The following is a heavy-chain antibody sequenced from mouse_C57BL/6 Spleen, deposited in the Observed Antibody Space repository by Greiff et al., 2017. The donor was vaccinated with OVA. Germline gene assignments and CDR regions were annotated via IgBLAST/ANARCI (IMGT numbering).Heavy chain of an antibody. CDR1: GYSITSGYY. Sequence: EVQRVESGPGLVKPSQSLSLTCSVTGYSITSGYYWNWIRQFPGNKLEWMGYISYDGSNNYNPSLKNRISITSDTSKNQFFMKLYAVTTEDTATYYCAREGWDGWYFDVWGTGTTVTVSS. D-gene: IGHD4-1*01. V-gene: IGHV3-6*01. CDR2: ISYDGSN. J-gene: IGHJ1*03. CDR3: AREGWDGWYFDV.